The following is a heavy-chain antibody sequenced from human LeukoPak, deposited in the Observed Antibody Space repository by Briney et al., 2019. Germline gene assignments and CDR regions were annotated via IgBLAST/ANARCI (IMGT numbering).Heavy chain of an antibody. CDR3: AKDLHSSGPCWYFDL. V-gene: IGHV3-23*01. J-gene: IGHJ2*01. CDR1: GFTFGDYA. CDR2: INGVATGT. Sequence: PGGSLRLSCTASGFTFGDYAMSWVRQAPGKGLEWVSSINGVATGTYYADSVKGRFTISRDNSNNTLYLQMNRLRADDTAVYFCAKDLHSSGPCWYFDLWGRGTLVTVSS. D-gene: IGHD3-22*01.